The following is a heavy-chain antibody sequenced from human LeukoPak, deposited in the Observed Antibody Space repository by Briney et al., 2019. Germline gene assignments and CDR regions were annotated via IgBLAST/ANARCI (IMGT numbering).Heavy chain of an antibody. CDR2: INPNSGGT. Sequence: GASVKVSCKASGYTFTGYYMHWVRQAPGQGLEWMGWINPNSGGTNYAQKFQGRVTMTRDTSISTAYMELSRLRSDDTAVYYCAKNTKDLYYDFPLFDYWGQGTLVTVSS. CDR1: GYTFTGYY. CDR3: AKNTKDLYYDFPLFDY. V-gene: IGHV1-2*02. D-gene: IGHD3-22*01. J-gene: IGHJ4*02.